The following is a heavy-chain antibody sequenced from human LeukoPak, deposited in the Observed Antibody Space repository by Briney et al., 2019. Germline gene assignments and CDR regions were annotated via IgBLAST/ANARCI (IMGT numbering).Heavy chain of an antibody. CDR2: INTGNGNT. CDR1: GYTFTSRA. D-gene: IGHD3-3*01. J-gene: IGHJ4*02. CDR3: VRDRSAWRFYYFDY. Sequence: ASVKVSCKTSGYTFTSRALHWVRLAPAPRLEWMGWINTGNGNTKYSQKFQDRVTITRDPSASTADMELSSLRSEDTAVYYCVRDRSAWRFYYFDYWGQGTLVTVSS. V-gene: IGHV1-3*04.